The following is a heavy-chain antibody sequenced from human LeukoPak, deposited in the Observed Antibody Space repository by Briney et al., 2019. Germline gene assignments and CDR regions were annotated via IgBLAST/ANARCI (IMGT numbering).Heavy chain of an antibody. D-gene: IGHD4-17*01. CDR2: ISYDGSNK. CDR3: ARALRTVWGYYFDY. V-gene: IGHV3-30*04. Sequence: PGGSLRLSCEDSGFTFRSYEMNWVRQAPGKGLEWVAVISYDGSNKYYADSVKGRFTISRDNSKNTLYLQMNSLRAEDTAVYYCARALRTVWGYYFDYWGQGTLVTVSS. CDR1: GFTFRSYE. J-gene: IGHJ4*02.